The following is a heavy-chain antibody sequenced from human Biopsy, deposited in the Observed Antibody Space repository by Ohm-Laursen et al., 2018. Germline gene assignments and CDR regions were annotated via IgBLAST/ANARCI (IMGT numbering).Heavy chain of an antibody. CDR3: ATKLTGYFHH. CDR2: NIPILGTG. J-gene: IGHJ1*01. CDR1: GGTFSNYG. D-gene: IGHD3-9*01. V-gene: IGHV1-69*06. Sequence: SVTASCKAPGGTFSNYGVNWVRQAPGQGLEWLGGNIPILGTGNYAQKFQDRVTVAADTSTSTATMELRSLRSDDTAVYYCATKLTGYFHHWGQGILVIVSS.